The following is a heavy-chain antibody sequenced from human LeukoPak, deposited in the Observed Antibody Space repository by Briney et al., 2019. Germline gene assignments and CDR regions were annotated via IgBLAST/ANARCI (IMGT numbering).Heavy chain of an antibody. CDR2: IYYSGST. J-gene: IGHJ4*02. Sequence: PSETLSLTCTVPGGSISSYYWSWIRQPPGKGLEWIGYIYYSGSTNYNPSLKSRVTISVDTSKNQFSLKLSSVTAADTAVYYCARGTYYYDSSGYYYVLDYWGQGTLVTVSS. CDR3: ARGTYYYDSSGYYYVLDY. D-gene: IGHD3-22*01. CDR1: GGSISSYY. V-gene: IGHV4-59*08.